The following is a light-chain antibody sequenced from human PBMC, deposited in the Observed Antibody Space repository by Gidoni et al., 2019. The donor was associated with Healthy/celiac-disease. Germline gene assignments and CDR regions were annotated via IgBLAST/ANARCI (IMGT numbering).Light chain of an antibody. Sequence: ENVLTQSPGTLSSSPGDRATLSCRASQSVSSSYLAWNQQKPGQAPRLLIYGSSSRATGIPDRFSGSWSGTYFTLTISRLAPEDFAVYYCQQYGRPPTTFGQGTKVEIK. CDR1: QSVSSSY. J-gene: IGKJ1*01. CDR3: QQYGRPPTT. V-gene: IGKV3-20*01. CDR2: GSS.